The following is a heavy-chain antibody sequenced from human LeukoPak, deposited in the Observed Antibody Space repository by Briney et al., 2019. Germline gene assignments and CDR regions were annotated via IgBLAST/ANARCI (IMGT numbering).Heavy chain of an antibody. CDR1: GFTFSSYS. V-gene: IGHV3-21*01. CDR2: ISSSSYI. Sequence: GGSLRLSCAASGFTFSSYSMNWVRQAPGKGLEWVSSISSSSYIYYADSVKGRFTISRDNAKNSLYLQMNSLRAEDTAVYYCARLCSGGSCAAFDIWGQGTMVTVSS. D-gene: IGHD2-15*01. CDR3: ARLCSGGSCAAFDI. J-gene: IGHJ3*02.